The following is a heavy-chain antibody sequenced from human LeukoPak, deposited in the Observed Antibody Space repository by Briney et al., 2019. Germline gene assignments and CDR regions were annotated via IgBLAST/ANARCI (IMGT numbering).Heavy chain of an antibody. V-gene: IGHV3-30*03. CDR1: GFTFSSYG. D-gene: IGHD2-15*01. CDR2: ISYDGSNK. CDR3: ARDREVVVVVAATAAYYYYGMDV. J-gene: IGHJ6*02. Sequence: PGGSLRLSCAASGFTFSSYGMHWVRQAPGKGLEWVAVISYDGSNKYYADSVKGRFTISRDNSKNTLYLQMNSLRAEDTAVYYCARDREVVVVVAATAAYYYYGMDVWGQGTTVTVSS.